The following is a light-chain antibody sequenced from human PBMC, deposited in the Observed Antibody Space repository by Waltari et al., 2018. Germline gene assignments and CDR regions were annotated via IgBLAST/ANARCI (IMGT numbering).Light chain of an antibody. CDR2: EAT. CDR3: CSYTTSNTFV. V-gene: IGLV2-23*02. Sequence: QSALTQPASVSGSPGQSITISCTGTSSHVGSYNFFNWYQQHPGKAPKLMIYEATKRPSGVSNRFSGSKSGNTASLTISGLQAEDEADYYCCSYTTSNTFVFGGGTKLTVL. CDR1: SSHVGSYNF. J-gene: IGLJ2*01.